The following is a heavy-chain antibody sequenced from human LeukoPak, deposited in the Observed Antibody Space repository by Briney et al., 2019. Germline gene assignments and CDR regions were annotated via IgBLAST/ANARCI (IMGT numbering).Heavy chain of an antibody. V-gene: IGHV3-11*06. CDR2: ISSSSSYT. J-gene: IGHJ5*02. CDR3: ARSGSGWFDR. CDR1: GFTFSDYY. D-gene: IGHD6-19*01. Sequence: GGSLRLSCAASGFTFSDYYMSWIRQAPGKGLEWVSYISSSSSYTNYADSVKGRFTISRDNAKNSLYLQMNSLRVEDTALYYCARSGSGWFDRWGQGTLVTVSS.